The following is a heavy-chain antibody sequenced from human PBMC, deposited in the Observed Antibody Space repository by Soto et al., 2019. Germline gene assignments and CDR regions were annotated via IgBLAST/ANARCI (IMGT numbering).Heavy chain of an antibody. CDR3: ARELNTVTTRDAFDI. CDR2: IWYEGSNK. D-gene: IGHD4-17*01. J-gene: IGHJ3*02. CDR1: GFTFRSYG. V-gene: IGHV3-33*01. Sequence: QVQLVESGGGVVQPGRSLRLSCAASGFTFRSYGMHWVRQAPGKGLEWVAVIWYEGSNKYFADSVKGRVTISRDNSKNTLYLQMNSLRAEDTAGYYCARELNTVTTRDAFDIWGQGTMVTVSS.